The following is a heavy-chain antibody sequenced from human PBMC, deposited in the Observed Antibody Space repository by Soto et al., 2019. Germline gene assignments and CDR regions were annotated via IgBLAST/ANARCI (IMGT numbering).Heavy chain of an antibody. D-gene: IGHD3-10*01. CDR2: IIPIFGTA. CDR1: GGTFSSYA. CDR3: ARGGSGSGSSHLGYNWFDP. J-gene: IGHJ5*02. Sequence: QVQLVQSGAEVKKPGSSVKVSCKASGGTFSSYAISWVRQAPGQGLEWMGGIIPIFGTANYAQKFQGRVTITADESTSTAYIELRSPRSEGTAGYYCARGGSGSGSSHLGYNWFDPWGQGTLVTVSS. V-gene: IGHV1-69*01.